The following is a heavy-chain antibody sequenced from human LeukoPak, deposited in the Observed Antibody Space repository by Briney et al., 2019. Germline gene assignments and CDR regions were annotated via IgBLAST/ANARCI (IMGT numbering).Heavy chain of an antibody. CDR2: ISAENGNT. V-gene: IGHV1-18*01. Sequence: GASVKVSCKASGYTFINYGISWVRQAPGQGLEWMGWISAENGNTGYVENLQGRVTMTTDTSTGTAYMELRSLRSDDTAVYYCARDRWELRGNYFDYWGQGTLVTVSS. D-gene: IGHD1-26*01. J-gene: IGHJ4*02. CDR1: GYTFINYG. CDR3: ARDRWELRGNYFDY.